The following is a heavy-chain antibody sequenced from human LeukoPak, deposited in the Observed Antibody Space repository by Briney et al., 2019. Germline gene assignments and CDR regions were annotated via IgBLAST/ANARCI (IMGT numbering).Heavy chain of an antibody. J-gene: IGHJ4*02. CDR2: ISGSGGGT. V-gene: IGHV3-23*01. CDR1: GITLSNYG. CDR3: AKRGVVIRVILVGFHKEAYYFDS. D-gene: IGHD3-22*01. Sequence: GGSLRLSCAVSGITLSNYGMSWVLQAPGKGLEWVAGISGSGGGTNYADSVKGRFTISRDNPKNTLYLQMNSLGAEDTAVYFCAKRGVVIRVILVGFHKEAYYFDSWGQGALVTVSS.